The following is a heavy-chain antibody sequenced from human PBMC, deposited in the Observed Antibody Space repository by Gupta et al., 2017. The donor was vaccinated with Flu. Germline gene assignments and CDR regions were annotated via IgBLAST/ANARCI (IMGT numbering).Heavy chain of an antibody. CDR2: IYYNGNT. V-gene: IGHV4-59*08. CDR3: ARLHYYDSSGYYADY. Sequence: QVQLQESGPGLMKPSETLSLTCSVSGGSISGFYWSWIRQPPGKGLEYIGYIYYNGNTNFNPSLKSRVTISVDTSRNQFSLKLSSVTAADTAVYYCARLHYYDSSGYYADYWGQGTLVTVSA. CDR1: GGSISGFY. D-gene: IGHD3-22*01. J-gene: IGHJ4*02.